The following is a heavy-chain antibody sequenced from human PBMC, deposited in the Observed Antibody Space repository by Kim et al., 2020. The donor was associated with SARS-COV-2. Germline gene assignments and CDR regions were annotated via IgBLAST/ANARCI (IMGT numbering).Heavy chain of an antibody. D-gene: IGHD6-13*01. J-gene: IGHJ4*02. CDR3: ATNLAAAGVV. V-gene: IGHV3-66*01. CDR2: IYSGDKT. Sequence: GGSLRLSCAASGFTVSSNYMSWLRQAPGKGLEWLSVIYSGDKTYYVESVNGRLTISRDNSKNTLYLQMSSLRDEDTAVYYCATNLAAAGVVWGQGTLVT. CDR1: GFTVSSNY.